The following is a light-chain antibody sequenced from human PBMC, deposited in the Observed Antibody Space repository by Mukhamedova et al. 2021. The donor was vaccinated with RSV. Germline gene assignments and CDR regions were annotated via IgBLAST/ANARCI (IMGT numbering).Light chain of an antibody. CDR1: SSDVGGYNY. CDR2: DVS. CDR3: CSYAGSYTWV. Sequence: SCTGTSSDVGGYNYVSWYQQHPGKAPKLMIYDVSKRPSGVPDRFSGSKSGNTASLTISGLHAEDEADYYCCSYAGSYTWVFLTG. J-gene: IGLJ1*01. V-gene: IGLV2-11*01.